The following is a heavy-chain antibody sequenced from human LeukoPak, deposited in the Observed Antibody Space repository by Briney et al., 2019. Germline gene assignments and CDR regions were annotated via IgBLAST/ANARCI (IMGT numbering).Heavy chain of an antibody. J-gene: IGHJ4*02. V-gene: IGHV3-23*01. D-gene: IGHD3-22*01. CDR1: GFTFNSFA. CDR3: VRDSRGYAEFDY. Sequence: GGSLRLSCAASGFTFNSFAMNWVRQAPGKGLEWVSAISGSGGGTYYADSVKGRFTIYRDNSKNTLDLQMNNLRAEDTTIYYCVRDSRGYAEFDYWGQGTLVTVSS. CDR2: ISGSGGGT.